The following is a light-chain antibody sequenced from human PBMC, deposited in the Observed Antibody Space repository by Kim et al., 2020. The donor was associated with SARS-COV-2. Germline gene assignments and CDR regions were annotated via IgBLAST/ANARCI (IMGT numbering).Light chain of an antibody. J-gene: IGKJ2*01. CDR1: QSVGSF. CDR2: GAS. Sequence: SPGEIAPLSCRASQSVGSFLAWYQQKPGQAPRPLIYGASTRATGIPARFSGSGSGTEFTLTISSLQSEDFAVYYCQQSNNWPPMYTFGQGTKLEI. CDR3: QQSNNWPPMYT. V-gene: IGKV3D-15*01.